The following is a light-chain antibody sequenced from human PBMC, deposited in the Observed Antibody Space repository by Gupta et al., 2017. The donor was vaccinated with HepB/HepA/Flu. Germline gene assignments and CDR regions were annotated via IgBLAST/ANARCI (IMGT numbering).Light chain of an antibody. Sequence: DIQMTQSPSSLSASVGDRVTLSCQAGQDIRSNLNWYHQRPGKAPKLLIYGASTLETGVPSRFSGTGSGTSFTLIISSLQSEDFGTFFCQQFENLPYTFGQGTKLEI. CDR1: QDIRSN. J-gene: IGKJ2*01. CDR3: QQFENLPYT. CDR2: GAS. V-gene: IGKV1-33*01.